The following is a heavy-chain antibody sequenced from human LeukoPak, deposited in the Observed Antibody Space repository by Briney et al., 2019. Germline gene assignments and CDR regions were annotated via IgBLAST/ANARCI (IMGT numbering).Heavy chain of an antibody. J-gene: IGHJ4*02. Sequence: SETLSLTCTVSGGFISSYYWSWIRQPPGKGLEWIGYIYYSGSTNYNPSLKSRVTISVDTSKNQFSLRLSSVTAADTAVYFCARHDYSNYPSFDYWGQGTLVTVSS. CDR3: ARHDYSNYPSFDY. CDR2: IYYSGST. D-gene: IGHD4-11*01. V-gene: IGHV4-59*08. CDR1: GGFISSYY.